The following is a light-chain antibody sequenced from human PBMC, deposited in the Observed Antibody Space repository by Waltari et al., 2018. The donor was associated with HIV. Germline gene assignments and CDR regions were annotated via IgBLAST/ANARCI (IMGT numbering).Light chain of an antibody. CDR3: QSYDSSLSGVV. V-gene: IGLV1-40*01. Sequence: QSVLTQPPSVSGAPGQRVTISCTGSSYNIGAGYDVHWYQQLPGTAPKLLIYCNSNRPSGVPDRFSGSNSGTSASLAITGLQAEDEADYYCQSYDSSLSGVVFGGGTKLTVL. J-gene: IGLJ2*01. CDR2: CNS. CDR1: SYNIGAGYD.